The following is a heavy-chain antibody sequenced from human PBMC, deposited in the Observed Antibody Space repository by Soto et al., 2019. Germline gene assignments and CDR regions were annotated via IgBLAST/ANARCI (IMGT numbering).Heavy chain of an antibody. Sequence: PGESLKISCKGSGYSFTSYWIGWVRQMPGKGLEWMGIIYPGDSYTNYSPSFQGHVTISADKSISTAYLQWSGLKASDTAMYYCARRGGDSSPAHGMDVWGQGTTVTVSS. CDR1: GYSFTSYW. J-gene: IGHJ6*02. CDR2: IYPGDSYT. V-gene: IGHV5-51*01. CDR3: ARRGGDSSPAHGMDV. D-gene: IGHD6-6*01.